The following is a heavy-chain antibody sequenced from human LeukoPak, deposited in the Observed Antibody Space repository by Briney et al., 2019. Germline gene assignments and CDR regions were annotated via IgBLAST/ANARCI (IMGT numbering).Heavy chain of an antibody. CDR1: GFTVSSNY. CDR3: ARGYSYRFDY. J-gene: IGHJ4*02. V-gene: IGHV3-53*01. D-gene: IGHD4-11*01. CDR2: IYSGGST. Sequence: GGSLRLSCAASGFTVSSNYMNWVRQAPGKGLEWVSVIYSGGSTYYADSVKGRFTISRDNGNNALYLQMNSLRDGDTAVYYCARGYSYRFDYWGQGTLVTVSS.